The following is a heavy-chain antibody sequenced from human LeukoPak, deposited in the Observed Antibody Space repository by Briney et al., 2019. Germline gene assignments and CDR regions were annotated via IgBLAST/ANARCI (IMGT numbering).Heavy chain of an antibody. Sequence: GGSLRLSCAASGFTVSSDYLSWVRQAPGKGLEWVSVIFSGASTYYADSVKGRFTISRDNSKNTLYLQINSLRDEDTAVYYCASELLGRAVAGSPFDYWGQGTLVTVSS. V-gene: IGHV3-66*02. J-gene: IGHJ4*02. CDR2: IFSGAST. CDR1: GFTVSSDY. D-gene: IGHD6-19*01. CDR3: ASELLGRAVAGSPFDY.